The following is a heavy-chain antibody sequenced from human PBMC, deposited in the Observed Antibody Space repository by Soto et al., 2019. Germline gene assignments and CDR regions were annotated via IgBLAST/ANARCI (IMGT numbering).Heavy chain of an antibody. V-gene: IGHV4-59*01. CDR2: IYYSGST. CDR3: ARDRREVVGATHYYYGMDV. CDR1: GGSISSYY. J-gene: IGHJ6*02. D-gene: IGHD1-26*01. Sequence: SETLSLTCTVSGGSISSYYWSWIRQPPGKGLEWIGYIYYSGSTNYNPSLKSRVTISVDTSKNQFSLKLSSVTAADTAVYYCARDRREVVGATHYYYGMDVWGQGTTVTVSS.